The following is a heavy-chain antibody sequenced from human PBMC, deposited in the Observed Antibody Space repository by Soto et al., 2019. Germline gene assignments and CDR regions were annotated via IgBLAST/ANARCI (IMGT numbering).Heavy chain of an antibody. V-gene: IGHV3-48*01. D-gene: IGHD4-17*01. CDR3: ASRGLYGDYPGAFDI. CDR1: GFTFSSYS. Sequence: GGSLRLSCAASGFTFSSYSMNWVRQAPGKGLEWVSYISSSSSTIYYADSVKGRFTISRDNAKNSLYLQMNSLRAEDTAVYYCASRGLYGDYPGAFDIWGQGTMVTDS. J-gene: IGHJ3*02. CDR2: ISSSSSTI.